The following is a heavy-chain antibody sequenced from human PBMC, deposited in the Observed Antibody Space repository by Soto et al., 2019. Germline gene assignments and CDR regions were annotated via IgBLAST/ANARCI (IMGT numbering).Heavy chain of an antibody. CDR2: INQDGSER. D-gene: IGHD3-16*01. Sequence: VQLVESGGGLVQPGGSLRLPCAASGFTFSTYWMTWVRQPPGKGLECVASINQDGSERYYVDSVRGRFTISRDNAKNSLYLQMNSLRAEDTAVYYCVCGGNFFVYWGQGTLVTVSP. CDR1: GFTFSTYW. CDR3: VCGGNFFVY. V-gene: IGHV3-7*01. J-gene: IGHJ4*02.